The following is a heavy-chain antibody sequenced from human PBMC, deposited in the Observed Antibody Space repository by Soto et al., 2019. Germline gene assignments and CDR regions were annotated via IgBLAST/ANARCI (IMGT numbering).Heavy chain of an antibody. CDR1: GFTFSSCW. CDR2: INSDGSST. V-gene: IGHV3-74*01. Sequence: GGSLRLSCAASGFTFSSCWMHWVRQAPGKGLVWVSRINSDGSSTSYADSVKGRFTISRDNAKNTLYLQMNSLRAEDTAVYYCVSTRILYPYYYYMDVWGKGTTVTVSS. D-gene: IGHD2-8*01. J-gene: IGHJ6*03. CDR3: VSTRILYPYYYYMDV.